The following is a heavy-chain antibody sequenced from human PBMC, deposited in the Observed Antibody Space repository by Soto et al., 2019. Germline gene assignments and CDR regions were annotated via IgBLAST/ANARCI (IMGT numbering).Heavy chain of an antibody. CDR3: AHRGFVIGDFDY. CDR1: GFSLSTKGVS. Sequence: QITLKESGPTLVNPTQTLTLTCTFSGFSLSTKGVSVGWIRQPPGKALEWLALIYWDDDKRYSPSLKSRLTITKDTSNNQVVLPLTNMDPVYTATYYCAHRGFVIGDFDYWGQGTLVTVSS. D-gene: IGHD3-10*01. J-gene: IGHJ4*02. V-gene: IGHV2-5*02. CDR2: IYWDDDK.